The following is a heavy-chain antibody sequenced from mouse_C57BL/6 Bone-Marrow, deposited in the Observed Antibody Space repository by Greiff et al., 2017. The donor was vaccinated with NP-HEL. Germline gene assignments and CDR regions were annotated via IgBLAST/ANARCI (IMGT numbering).Heavy chain of an antibody. D-gene: IGHD1-1*01. CDR3: ARSHYYGSSFFDY. CDR2: IYPGGGYT. Sequence: VKLQQSGAELVRPGTSVKMSCKASGYTFTNYWIGWAKQRPGHGLEWIGDIYPGGGYTNYNEKFKGKATLTADKSSSTAYMQFSSLTSEDSAIYYCARSHYYGSSFFDYWGQGTTLTVSS. V-gene: IGHV1-63*01. J-gene: IGHJ2*01. CDR1: GYTFTNYW.